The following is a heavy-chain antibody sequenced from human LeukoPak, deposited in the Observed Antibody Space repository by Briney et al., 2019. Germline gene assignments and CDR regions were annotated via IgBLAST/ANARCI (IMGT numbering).Heavy chain of an antibody. CDR1: GFRFSSYN. J-gene: IGHJ4*02. CDR2: ISDNLRDV. V-gene: IGHV3-21*01. D-gene: IGHD3-16*01. CDR3: ARETRLG. Sequence: GGSLRLACATSGFRFSSYNMNWVRQAPGKGLEWVSSISDNLRDVYYADSVKGRFTISRDHAKNTLYLQMNSLRAEDTAVYYCARETRLGWGQGTLVTVSS.